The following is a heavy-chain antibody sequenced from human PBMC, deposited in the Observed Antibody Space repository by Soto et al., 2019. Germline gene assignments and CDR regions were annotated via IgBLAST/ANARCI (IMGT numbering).Heavy chain of an antibody. Sequence: PSETLSLTCTFSGCSISSYYWSWIRQPPGKGLEWIGFIYNSGSTNYNPSLKSRVTISMGTSRNQFSLILSSVTAADTAVYYCARPTYYYDSSGPPAYWGQGTLVTVSS. CDR1: GCSISSYY. CDR3: ARPTYYYDSSGPPAY. CDR2: IYNSGST. V-gene: IGHV4-59*01. D-gene: IGHD3-22*01. J-gene: IGHJ4*02.